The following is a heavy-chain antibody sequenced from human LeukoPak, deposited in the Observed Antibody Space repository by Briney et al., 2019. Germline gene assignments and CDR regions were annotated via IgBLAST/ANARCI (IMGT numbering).Heavy chain of an antibody. V-gene: IGHV5-51*01. CDR2: IYPGDSDT. Sequence: GESLKISCKGSGYSFTSYWIGWVRQMPGKGLEWMGIIYPGDSDTRYSPSFQGQVTISADKSISTAYPQWSSLKASDTAMYYCARHSLAAAGTYYYYYGMDVWGQGTTVTVSS. J-gene: IGHJ6*02. CDR3: ARHSLAAAGTYYYYYGMDV. CDR1: GYSFTSYW. D-gene: IGHD6-13*01.